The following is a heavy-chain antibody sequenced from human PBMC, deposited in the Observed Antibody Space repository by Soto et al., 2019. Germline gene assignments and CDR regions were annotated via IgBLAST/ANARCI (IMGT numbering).Heavy chain of an antibody. V-gene: IGHV1-46*01. D-gene: IGHD5-18*01. CDR2: INPSGGST. Sequence: GASVKGSLKASGYTLTRYCIHWVRQAPGQGLEWMGIINPSGGSTSYAQKFQGRVTMTRDTSTSTVYMELSSLRSEDTAVYYCARRFSYGYPPSYYFDFWGQGTLVTVSS. CDR3: ARRFSYGYPPSYYFDF. J-gene: IGHJ4*02. CDR1: GYTLTRYC.